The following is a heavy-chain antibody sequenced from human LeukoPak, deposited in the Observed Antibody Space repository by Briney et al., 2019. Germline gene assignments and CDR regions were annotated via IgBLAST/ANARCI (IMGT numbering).Heavy chain of an antibody. J-gene: IGHJ4*02. CDR3: AIMHRYYDGSGYWVQ. D-gene: IGHD3-22*01. Sequence: GALRLSCAASGFTFSSYAMSWVRQAPGKGLEWVSGISTSGGTTSYADSVKGRFTISRDNPRNTLYMQMNSLRAEDTAVYYCAIMHRYYDGSGYWVQWGQGTLVTVSS. CDR1: GFTFSSYA. V-gene: IGHV3-23*01. CDR2: ISTSGGTT.